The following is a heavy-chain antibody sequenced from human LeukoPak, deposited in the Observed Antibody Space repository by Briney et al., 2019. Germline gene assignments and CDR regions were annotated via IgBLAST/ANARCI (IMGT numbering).Heavy chain of an antibody. Sequence: PGRSLRLSCAASGFTFDDYAMHWVRQAPGKGLEWVSGISWNSGSIVYADSVKGRFTISRDNAKNSLYLQMNSLRAEDTALYYCAKDIVQYYDSSGYFDYWGQGTLVTVSS. CDR2: ISWNSGSI. V-gene: IGHV3-9*01. CDR1: GFTFDDYA. D-gene: IGHD3-22*01. CDR3: AKDIVQYYDSSGYFDY. J-gene: IGHJ4*02.